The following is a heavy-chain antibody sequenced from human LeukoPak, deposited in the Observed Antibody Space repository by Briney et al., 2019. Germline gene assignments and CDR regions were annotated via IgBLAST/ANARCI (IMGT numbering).Heavy chain of an antibody. D-gene: IGHD2-21*02. J-gene: IGHJ4*02. CDR1: GFTFSNAW. CDR2: IKSKTDGGTT. CDR3: TTVTCGGDCYSVDY. Sequence: GSLRLSCAASGFTFSNAWMSWVRQAPGKGLEWVGRIKSKTDGGTTDYAAPVKGRFTIPRDDSKNTLYLQMNSLKTEDTAVYYCTTVTCGGDCYSVDYWGQGTLVTVSS. V-gene: IGHV3-15*01.